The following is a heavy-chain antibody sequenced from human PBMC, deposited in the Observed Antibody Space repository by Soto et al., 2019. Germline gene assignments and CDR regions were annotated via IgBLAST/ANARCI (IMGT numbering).Heavy chain of an antibody. CDR1: GFTFSSYS. V-gene: IGHV3-21*01. CDR2: ISSSSSYI. Sequence: PGGSLRLSCAASGFTFSSYSMNWVRQAPGKGLEWVSYISSSSSYIYYADSVKGRFTISRDNAKNSLYLQMNSLRAEDTAVYYCERDKGYYDSSVSNWFDPWGQGTLVTVSS. J-gene: IGHJ5*02. CDR3: ERDKGYYDSSVSNWFDP. D-gene: IGHD3-22*01.